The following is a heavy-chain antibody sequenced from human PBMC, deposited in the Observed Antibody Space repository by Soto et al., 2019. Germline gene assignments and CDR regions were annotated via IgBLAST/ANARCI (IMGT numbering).Heavy chain of an antibody. CDR2: MNPNSGNT. CDR3: AGVGVTYYYYGMDV. CDR1: GYTFTSYD. D-gene: IGHD1-26*01. Sequence: ASVKVSCKASGYTFTSYDINWVRQATGQGLEWMGWMNPNSGNTGYAQKFQGRVTMTRNTSISTAYMELSSLRSEDTAVYYCAGVGVTYYYYGMDVWGQGTTITVSS. V-gene: IGHV1-8*01. J-gene: IGHJ6*02.